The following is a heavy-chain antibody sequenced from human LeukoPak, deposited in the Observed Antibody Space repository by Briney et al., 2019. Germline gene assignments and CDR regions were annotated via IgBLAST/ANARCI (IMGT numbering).Heavy chain of an antibody. CDR3: ARLDDTAMIYYYGMDV. D-gene: IGHD5-18*01. CDR2: IYPGDSDT. J-gene: IGHJ6*02. CDR1: GYSFTSYW. Sequence: GESLKISCKGSGYSFTSYWIGWVRQMPGKGLEWMGIIYPGDSDTRYSPSFQGQVTILADKSISTAYLQWSSLKASDTAMYYCARLDDTAMIYYYGMDVWGQGTTVTVSS. V-gene: IGHV5-51*01.